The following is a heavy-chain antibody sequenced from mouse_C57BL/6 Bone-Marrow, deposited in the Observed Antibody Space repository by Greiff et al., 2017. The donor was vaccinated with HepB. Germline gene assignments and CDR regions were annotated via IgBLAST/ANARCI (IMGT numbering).Heavy chain of an antibody. D-gene: IGHD1-1*01. J-gene: IGHJ1*03. Sequence: QVQLKQPGAELVKPGASVKMSCKASGYTFTSYWITWVKQRPGQGLEWIGDIYPGSGSTNYNEKFKSKATLTVDTSSSTAYMQLSSLTSEDSAVYYCAAFTVVASRGYFDVWGTGTTVTVSS. V-gene: IGHV1-55*01. CDR2: IYPGSGST. CDR1: GYTFTSYW. CDR3: AAFTVVASRGYFDV.